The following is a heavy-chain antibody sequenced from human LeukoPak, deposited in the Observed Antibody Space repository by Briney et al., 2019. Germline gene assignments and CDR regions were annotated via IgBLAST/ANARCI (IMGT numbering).Heavy chain of an antibody. D-gene: IGHD2-8*01. CDR1: GFTFSSYA. V-gene: IGHV3-23*01. Sequence: GGSLRLSCAASGFTFSSYAMSWVRQAPGKGLEWVSAISGSGGSTYYADSVKGRFTISRDNSKNTLYLQMNSLRAEDTAVYYCARGVYDRGTLLYYYYGMDVWGQGTTVTVSS. CDR3: ARGVYDRGTLLYYYYGMDV. J-gene: IGHJ6*02. CDR2: ISGSGGST.